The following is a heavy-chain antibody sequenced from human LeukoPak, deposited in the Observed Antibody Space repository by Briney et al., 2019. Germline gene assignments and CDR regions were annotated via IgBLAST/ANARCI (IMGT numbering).Heavy chain of an antibody. Sequence: SETLSLTCTVSGGSISSYYWSWIRQSPGKGLECIGYIHYTGSTNYNPSLKSRVTISVETSKNQFSLKLKSVTAADTAVYYCARGDYYGSGNDFRFDPWGQGTLVTVSS. CDR1: GGSISSYY. J-gene: IGHJ5*02. CDR3: ARGDYYGSGNDFRFDP. D-gene: IGHD3-10*01. CDR2: IHYTGST. V-gene: IGHV4-59*01.